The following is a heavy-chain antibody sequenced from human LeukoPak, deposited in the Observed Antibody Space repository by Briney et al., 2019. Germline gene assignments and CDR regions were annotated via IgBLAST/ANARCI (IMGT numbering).Heavy chain of an antibody. D-gene: IGHD4-17*01. Sequence: GGSLRLSCAASGLTFSSYSMNWVRQAPGKGLEWVSCITTSSSYIYYADSVKGRFTISRDNAKNSLYLQMNSLRAEDTAVYYCARKQDYGDYLQYFDYWGQGALVTVSS. CDR2: ITTSSSYI. J-gene: IGHJ4*02. CDR3: ARKQDYGDYLQYFDY. CDR1: GLTFSSYS. V-gene: IGHV3-21*01.